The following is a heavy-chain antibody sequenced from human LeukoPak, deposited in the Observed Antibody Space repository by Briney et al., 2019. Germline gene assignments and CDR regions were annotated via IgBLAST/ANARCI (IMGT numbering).Heavy chain of an antibody. CDR3: TRGAGWLIDY. J-gene: IGHJ4*02. Sequence: SETLSLTCTVSGGSISSYYWSWIRQPPGKGLEWIGYIYYSGSTNYNPSLKSRVTMSADTSKNHFSLKLNSVTTADTAVYYCTRGAGWLIDYWGQGILVTVSS. CDR1: GGSISSYY. D-gene: IGHD3-16*01. CDR2: IYYSGST. V-gene: IGHV4-59*01.